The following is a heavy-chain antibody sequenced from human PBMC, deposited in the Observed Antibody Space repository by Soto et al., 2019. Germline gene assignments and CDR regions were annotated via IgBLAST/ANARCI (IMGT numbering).Heavy chain of an antibody. D-gene: IGHD2-8*01. CDR1: GGSFSGYY. J-gene: IGHJ3*02. Sequence: PSETLSLTCDVYGGSFSGYYWSWIRQPPGKGLEWIGYIYYSGSTNYNPSLKSRVTISVDTSKNQFSLKLSSVTAADTAVYYCASTIMVAFDIWGQGTMVTVSS. V-gene: IGHV4-59*01. CDR3: ASTIMVAFDI. CDR2: IYYSGST.